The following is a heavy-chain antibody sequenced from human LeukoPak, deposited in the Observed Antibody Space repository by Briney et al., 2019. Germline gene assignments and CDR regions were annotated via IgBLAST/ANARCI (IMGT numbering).Heavy chain of an antibody. CDR2: IYYTGST. D-gene: IGHD3-9*01. CDR1: GRSISSGDSY. V-gene: IGHV4-31*03. J-gene: IGHJ2*01. Sequence: SETLSLTCTVSGRSISSGDSYWTWIRQHPGQGLEWIGYIYYTGSTYYNPSLQSRLTISVATSKNQFSLRLSAVTAADTAVYYCARAVGYDILTGYNRGWFFDLWGRGTLVTVSS. CDR3: ARAVGYDILTGYNRGWFFDL.